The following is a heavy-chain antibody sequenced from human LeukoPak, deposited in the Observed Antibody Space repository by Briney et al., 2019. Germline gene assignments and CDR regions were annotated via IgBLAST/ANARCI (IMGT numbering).Heavy chain of an antibody. J-gene: IGHJ4*02. CDR1: GFTFSSYE. CDR3: ASSTRWSGDDY. Sequence: PGGSLRLSCAASGFTFSSYEMNWVRQAPGKGLEWVSYISSSGSTIYYADSVKGRFTISRDNAKNSLYLRMNSLRVEDTAVYYCASSTRWSGDDYWGQGTLVTVSS. CDR2: ISSSGSTI. V-gene: IGHV3-48*03. D-gene: IGHD3-3*01.